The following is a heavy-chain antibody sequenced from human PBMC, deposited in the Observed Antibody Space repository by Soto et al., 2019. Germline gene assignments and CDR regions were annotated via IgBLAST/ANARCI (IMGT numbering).Heavy chain of an antibody. CDR2: ISSSSYTV. Sequence: GGSLRLSCAASGFTFSSYSMNWVRQAPGKGLEWVSYISSSSYTVYYADSVKGRFTISRDNAKNSLYLQMNSLRAEDTAVYYCARGPYGSGFDYWGQGTLVTVSS. J-gene: IGHJ4*02. CDR3: ARGPYGSGFDY. V-gene: IGHV3-48*01. D-gene: IGHD2-15*01. CDR1: GFTFSSYS.